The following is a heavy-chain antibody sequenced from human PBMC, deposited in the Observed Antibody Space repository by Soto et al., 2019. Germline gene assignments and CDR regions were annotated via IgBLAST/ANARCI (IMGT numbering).Heavy chain of an antibody. D-gene: IGHD6-6*01. CDR2: MNPNSGNT. Sequence: ASVKVSCEASGYTFTSYDINWVRQATGQGLEWMGWMNPNSGNTGYAQKFQGRVTMTRHTSISTAYMGLSSLRSEDTAVYYCAAASSRTDIAARPGNWFDPWGQGTLVTVSS. V-gene: IGHV1-8*01. CDR1: GYTFTSYD. J-gene: IGHJ5*02. CDR3: AAASSRTDIAARPGNWFDP.